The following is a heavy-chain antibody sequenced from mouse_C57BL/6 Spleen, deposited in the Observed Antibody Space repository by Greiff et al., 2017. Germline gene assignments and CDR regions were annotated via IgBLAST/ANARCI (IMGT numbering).Heavy chain of an antibody. CDR2: IDPSDSET. J-gene: IGHJ1*03. V-gene: IGHV1-52*01. CDR1: GYTFTSYW. D-gene: IGHD1-1*01. CDR3: ARSRYYGSSWYFDV. Sequence: QVHVKQPGAELVRPGSSVKLSCKASGYTFTSYWMHWVKQRPIQGLEWIGNIDPSDSETHYNQKFKDKASLTVDKSSSTAYMQLSSLTSEDSAVXYCARSRYYGSSWYFDVWGTGTTVTVSS.